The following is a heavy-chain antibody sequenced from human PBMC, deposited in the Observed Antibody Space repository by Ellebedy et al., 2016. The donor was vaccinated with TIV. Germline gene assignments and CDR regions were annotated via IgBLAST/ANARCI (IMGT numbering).Heavy chain of an antibody. Sequence: ASVKVSXXASGGTFSSYAISRVRQAPGQGLEWMGGIIPIFGTANYAQKFQGRVTITADKSTSTAYMELSSLRSEDTAVYYCAYGRSTVTLSYYYYGMDVWGQGTTVTVSS. CDR2: IIPIFGTA. CDR3: AYGRSTVTLSYYYYGMDV. J-gene: IGHJ6*02. V-gene: IGHV1-69*06. D-gene: IGHD4-17*01. CDR1: GGTFSSYA.